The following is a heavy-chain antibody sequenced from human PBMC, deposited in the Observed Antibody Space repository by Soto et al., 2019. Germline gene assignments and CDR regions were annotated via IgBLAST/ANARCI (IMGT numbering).Heavy chain of an antibody. V-gene: IGHV3-43*01. CDR2: MNWHAGDI. CDR3: VKDNDWSFDY. J-gene: IGHJ4*02. Sequence: SGGSLRLSCAVSGFVFNDFNMHWVRQPPGKGLEWVGLMNWHAGDIYYADSVKGRFTIYRDNREKSLYLQINSLRTEDTALYYCVKDNDWSFDYWGQGTLVTVSS. D-gene: IGHD3-9*01. CDR1: GFVFNDFN.